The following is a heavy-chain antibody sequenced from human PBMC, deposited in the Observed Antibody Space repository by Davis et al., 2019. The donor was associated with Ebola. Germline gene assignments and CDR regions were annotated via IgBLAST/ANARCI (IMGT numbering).Heavy chain of an antibody. CDR2: IKSKTDGGTT. CDR3: TTENSCGGPCNAPLDY. V-gene: IGHV3-15*01. D-gene: IGHD2-21*01. J-gene: IGHJ4*02. CDR1: GFTFSNAW. Sequence: GESLKISCAASGFTFSNAWMSWVRQAPGKGLEWVGRIKSKTDGGTTDYAAPVKGRFTISRDDSKNTLYLQMNSLKTEDTAVYYCTTENSCGGPCNAPLDYWGQGTLVTVSS.